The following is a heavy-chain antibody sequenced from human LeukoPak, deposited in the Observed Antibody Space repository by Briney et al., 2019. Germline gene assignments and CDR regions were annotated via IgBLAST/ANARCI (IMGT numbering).Heavy chain of an antibody. CDR3: ARHARTMIRGVPYYFDY. D-gene: IGHD3-10*01. CDR2: IYYSGGT. V-gene: IGHV4-61*08. Sequence: SETLSLTCTVSGGSISSGGYYWSWIRQHPGKGLEWIGYIYYSGGTNYNPSLKSRVTISVDTSKNQFSLKLSSVTAADTAVYYCARHARTMIRGVPYYFDYWGQGTLVTVSS. CDR1: GGSISSGGYY. J-gene: IGHJ4*02.